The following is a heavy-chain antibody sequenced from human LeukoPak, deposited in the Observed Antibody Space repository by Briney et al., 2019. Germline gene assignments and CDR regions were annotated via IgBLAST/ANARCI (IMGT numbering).Heavy chain of an antibody. CDR2: IKQDGSEK. CDR3: AKDLAAAAADLDY. V-gene: IGHV3-7*01. J-gene: IGHJ4*02. CDR1: GFTFSSYW. Sequence: PGGSLRLSCAASGFTFSSYWMSWVRQAPGKGLEWVANIKQDGSEKYYVDSVKGRFTISRDNAKNLLYLQMNSLRAEDTAVYYCAKDLAAAAADLDYWGQGTLVTVSS. D-gene: IGHD6-13*01.